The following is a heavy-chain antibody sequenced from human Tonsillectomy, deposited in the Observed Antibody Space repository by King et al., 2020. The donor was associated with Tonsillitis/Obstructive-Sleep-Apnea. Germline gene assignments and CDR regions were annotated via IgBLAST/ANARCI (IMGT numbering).Heavy chain of an antibody. J-gene: IGHJ4*02. CDR3: ARDSMRHYYDSSDYYTLNY. Sequence: QLVQSGAEVKKPGASVKVSCKASGYTFTSYGISWVRQAPGQGLEWMAWISAHNGHTNYAQKLQGRVTMTTDTSTSTAYMELRSLRSDDTAVYYCARDSMRHYYDSSDYYTLNYGGQGTLVTVSS. D-gene: IGHD3-22*01. V-gene: IGHV1-18*01. CDR1: GYTFTSYG. CDR2: ISAHNGHT.